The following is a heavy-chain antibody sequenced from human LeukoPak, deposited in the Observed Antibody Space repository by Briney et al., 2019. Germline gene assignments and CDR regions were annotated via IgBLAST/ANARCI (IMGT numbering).Heavy chain of an antibody. CDR1: GASFTDYN. CDR2: INHSGST. CDR3: ARDGSYYDSSGSDY. V-gene: IGHV4-34*01. J-gene: IGHJ4*02. Sequence: SETLSLTCGVHGASFTDYNWRWIRQPPGKGLEWIGEINHSGSTNYNPSLKSRVTISVDTSKNQFSLKLSSVTAADTAVYYCARDGSYYDSSGSDYWGQGTLVTVSS. D-gene: IGHD3-22*01.